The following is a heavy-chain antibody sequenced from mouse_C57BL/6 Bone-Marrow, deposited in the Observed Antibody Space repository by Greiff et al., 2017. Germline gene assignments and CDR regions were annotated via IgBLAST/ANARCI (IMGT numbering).Heavy chain of an antibody. J-gene: IGHJ2*01. CDR1: GYTFTSYW. Sequence: VQLQQPGAELVRPGSSVKLSCKASGYTFTSYWMHWVKQRPIQGLEWIGNIDPSDSETHYNQKFKDKATLTVDKSSSTAYMQLSSLTSEDSAVYYCAREDGSSQYYFDYWGQGTTLTVSS. V-gene: IGHV1-52*01. CDR2: IDPSDSET. D-gene: IGHD1-1*01. CDR3: AREDGSSQYYFDY.